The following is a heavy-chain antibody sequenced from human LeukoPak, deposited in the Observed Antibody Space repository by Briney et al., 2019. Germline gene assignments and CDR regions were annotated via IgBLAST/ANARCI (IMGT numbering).Heavy chain of an antibody. CDR1: GFSFSSYS. CDR3: ARAPTSEQQLQFDY. V-gene: IGHV3-21*01. J-gene: IGHJ4*02. D-gene: IGHD6-13*01. Sequence: PGGSLRLSCAASGFSFSSYSMNWVRQAPGKGLEWVSFITSSSTYIDYADSVKGRFTISRDYPKNSLYLQMNSLRAEDTAVYYCARAPTSEQQLQFDYWGQGTLVTVSS. CDR2: ITSSSTYI.